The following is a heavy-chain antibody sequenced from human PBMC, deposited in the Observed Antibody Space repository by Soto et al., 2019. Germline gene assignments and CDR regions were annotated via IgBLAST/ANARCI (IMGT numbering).Heavy chain of an antibody. D-gene: IGHD1-26*01. CDR3: ARDFLSTRVGATMPHYYYYGMDV. CDR1: GFTFSSYA. Sequence: EVQLLESGGGLVQPGGSLRLSCAASGFTFSSYAMSWVRQAPGKGLEWVSAISGSGGSTYYADSVKGRFTISRDNSKNTLYLQMNSLRAEDTAVYYCARDFLSTRVGATMPHYYYYGMDVWGQGTTVTVSS. J-gene: IGHJ6*02. V-gene: IGHV3-23*01. CDR2: ISGSGGST.